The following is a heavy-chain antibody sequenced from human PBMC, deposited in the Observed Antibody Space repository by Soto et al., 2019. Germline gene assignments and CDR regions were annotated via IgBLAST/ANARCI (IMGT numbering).Heavy chain of an antibody. CDR1: GFAFSNYI. D-gene: IGHD2-2*01. CDR3: ARMTSSISLGR. J-gene: IGHJ5*02. V-gene: IGHV3-48*01. CDR2: IRSSGSPT. Sequence: PGGSLRLSCVASGFAFSNYIMNWFRQAPGKGLEWVSYIRSSGSPTYYAGSVKGRFTISRDNAKKSLYLQMNSLRAEDTAVYYCARMTSSISLGRCGQGTLVTLSS.